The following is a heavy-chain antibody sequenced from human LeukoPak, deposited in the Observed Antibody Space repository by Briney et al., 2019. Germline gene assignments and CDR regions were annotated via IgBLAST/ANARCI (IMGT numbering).Heavy chain of an antibody. Sequence: ASVKVSCKASGGTFSSYAISWVRQAPGQGLEWMGGIIPIFGTANYAQKFQGRVTITADKSTSTAYMELSSLRSEDTAVYYCASSSSGSSYCYYYYMDVWGKGTTVTVSS. CDR1: GGTFSSYA. CDR3: ASSSSGSSYCYYYYMDV. V-gene: IGHV1-69*06. CDR2: IIPIFGTA. D-gene: IGHD3-10*01. J-gene: IGHJ6*03.